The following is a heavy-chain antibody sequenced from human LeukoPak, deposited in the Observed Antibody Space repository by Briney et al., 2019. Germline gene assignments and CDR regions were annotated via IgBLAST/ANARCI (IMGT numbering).Heavy chain of an antibody. V-gene: IGHV3-23*01. J-gene: IGHJ4*02. CDR3: AKRDTRGLFYFDY. D-gene: IGHD2-2*01. CDR1: GFTFSNYA. CDR2: LSISDTT. Sequence: GGSLRLSCAAPGFTFSNYAMSWVRQAPGKGLKWVSSLSISDTTYYADSVKGRFTISRDNSKNTLFLQMSGLRAEDTAVYFCAKRDTRGLFYFDYWGQGTLVTVSS.